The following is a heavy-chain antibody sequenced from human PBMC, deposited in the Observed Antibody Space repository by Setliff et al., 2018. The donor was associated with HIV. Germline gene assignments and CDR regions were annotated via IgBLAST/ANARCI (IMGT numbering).Heavy chain of an antibody. Sequence: SVKVSCKASGGTFSNYAFSWVRQAPGQGLEWMGGLIPIVDITKSTQKFRDRVTFTADESTKTAQVELSGLTFEDTAVYYCAKGPNFEDAFDIWGQGTVVTVSS. CDR2: LIPIVDIT. D-gene: IGHD2-8*01. J-gene: IGHJ3*02. CDR3: AKGPNFEDAFDI. CDR1: GGTFSNYA. V-gene: IGHV1-69*10.